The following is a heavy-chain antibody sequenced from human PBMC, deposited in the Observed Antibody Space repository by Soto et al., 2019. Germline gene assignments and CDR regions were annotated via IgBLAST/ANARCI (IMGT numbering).Heavy chain of an antibody. D-gene: IGHD3-9*01. Sequence: EVQLVQSGAEVKKPGESLRISCKGSGYSFTSYWISWVRQMPGKGLEWMGRIEPSDSYTNYSPSFQGHVTISADKSISTAYLQWSSLKASDTAMYYCAKTRYDILTAPGGSSGMDVWGQGTTVTVSS. J-gene: IGHJ6*02. V-gene: IGHV5-10-1*03. CDR2: IEPSDSYT. CDR3: AKTRYDILTAPGGSSGMDV. CDR1: GYSFTSYW.